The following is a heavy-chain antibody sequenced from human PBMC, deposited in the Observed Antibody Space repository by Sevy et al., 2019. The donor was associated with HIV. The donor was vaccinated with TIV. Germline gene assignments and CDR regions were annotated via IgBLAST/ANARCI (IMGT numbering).Heavy chain of an antibody. Sequence: GGSLRLPCAASGFTFSSYWMHWVRQAPGKGLVWVARIKNDGSSTRYADFVKGRFTISRDNAKNTLYLQMNSLRAGDMGAYYCTRVPGDGYNSPSFDYWGRGTLVTVSS. D-gene: IGHD5-12*01. J-gene: IGHJ4*02. CDR3: TRVPGDGYNSPSFDY. V-gene: IGHV3-74*01. CDR1: GFTFSSYW. CDR2: IKNDGSST.